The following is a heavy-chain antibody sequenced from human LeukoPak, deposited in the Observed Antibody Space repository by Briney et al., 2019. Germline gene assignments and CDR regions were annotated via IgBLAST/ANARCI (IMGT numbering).Heavy chain of an antibody. J-gene: IGHJ6*03. CDR1: GATISSGDYY. D-gene: IGHD2-2*01. CDR2: IYYTGNS. CDR3: ARVGCSSTNCYGNYYMDV. V-gene: IGHV4-30-4*01. Sequence: SETLSLTCTVSGATISSGDYYWSWVRQPPGKGLEWIAYIYYTGNSYYNPSLKSRITMSVDTSKNQFSLNVSSVTAEDTAVYYCARVGCSSTNCYGNYYMDVWGKGTTVTVS.